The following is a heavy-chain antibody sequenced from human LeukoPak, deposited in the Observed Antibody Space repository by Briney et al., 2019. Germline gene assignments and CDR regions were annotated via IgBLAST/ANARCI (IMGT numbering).Heavy chain of an antibody. CDR1: GGSISSYY. V-gene: IGHV4-4*07. CDR2: IYTSGNT. J-gene: IGHJ4*02. D-gene: IGHD6-19*01. Sequence: PSETLSLTCTVSGGSISSYYWSWVRQPAGKGLEWIGRIYTSGNTNYNPSLKGRVTMSVDTSKNQFSLNLSSVTAADTAVYYCARGGSSGWYPPFDYWGQGTLVTVSS. CDR3: ARGGSSGWYPPFDY.